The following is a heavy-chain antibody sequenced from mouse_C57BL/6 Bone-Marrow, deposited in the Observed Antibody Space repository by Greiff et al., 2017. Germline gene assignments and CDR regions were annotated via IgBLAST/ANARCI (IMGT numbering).Heavy chain of an antibody. D-gene: IGHD2-4*01. J-gene: IGHJ3*01. V-gene: IGHV1-22*01. CDR1: GYTFTDYN. CDR3: ERGLRLAY. Sequence: VQLQQSGPELVKPGASVKMSCKASGYTFTDYNMHWVKQSHGKSLEWIGNINPNNGGTSYNQKFKGKATLTVNKSSSTAYMDLRSLTSEDSAVYYCERGLRLAYWGQGTLVTVSA. CDR2: INPNNGGT.